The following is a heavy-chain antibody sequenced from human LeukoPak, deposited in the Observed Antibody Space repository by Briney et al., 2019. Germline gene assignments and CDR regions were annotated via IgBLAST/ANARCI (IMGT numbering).Heavy chain of an antibody. CDR2: IYYSGST. CDR1: GGSISSGGYY. Sequence: NPSQTLSLTCTVSGGSISSGGYYWSWIRQHPGKGLEWIGYIYYSGSTYYNPSLKSRVTISVDTSKNQFSLKLSSVTAADTAVYYCARLYCSGGSCQIDYWGQGTLVTVSS. J-gene: IGHJ4*02. V-gene: IGHV4-31*03. CDR3: ARLYCSGGSCQIDY. D-gene: IGHD2-15*01.